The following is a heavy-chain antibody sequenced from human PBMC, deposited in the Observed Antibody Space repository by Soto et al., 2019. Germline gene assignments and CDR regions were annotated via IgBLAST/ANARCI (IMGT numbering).Heavy chain of an antibody. J-gene: IGHJ6*02. CDR2: VHHSWGS. D-gene: IGHD3-10*01. Sequence: QVQLPESGPGLVKPSETLSLSCTVSGGSISSYYWSWFRQSPGKRMEWIGYVHHSWGSSYNPSLRSRVAISLDTSKSQFSLKVTSVTATDTAVYYCARQGFGPLHGLVDVWGQGTTVTVSS. CDR1: GGSISSYY. CDR3: ARQGFGPLHGLVDV. V-gene: IGHV4-59*08.